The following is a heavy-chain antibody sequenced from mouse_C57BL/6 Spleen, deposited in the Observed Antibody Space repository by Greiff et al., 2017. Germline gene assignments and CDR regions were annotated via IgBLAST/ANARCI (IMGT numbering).Heavy chain of an antibody. J-gene: IGHJ4*01. CDR2: ISSGGDYL. CDR3: TRDERIYYDYDGYAMDY. CDR1: GFTFSSYA. D-gene: IGHD2-4*01. Sequence: EVQLVESGEGLVKPGGSLKLSCAASGFTFSSYALSWVRQTPEKRLAWVAYISSGGDYLYYADTVKGRFTISRDNARNTLYLKMSSLKSEDTAMYYCTRDERIYYDYDGYAMDYWGQGTSVTVSS. V-gene: IGHV5-9-1*02.